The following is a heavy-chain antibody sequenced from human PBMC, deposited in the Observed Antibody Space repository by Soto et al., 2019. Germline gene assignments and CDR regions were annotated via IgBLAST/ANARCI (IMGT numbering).Heavy chain of an antibody. Sequence: QVQLQESGPGLVKPSETLSLTCTVSGGSVSSGSYYWSWIRQPPGKGLEWIGYIYYSGSTNYNPSLKSRVTISVDTSKNQFSLKLSSVTAADTAVYYCARVHGGIVGATWGYYYGMDVWGQGTTVTVSS. D-gene: IGHD1-26*01. CDR2: IYYSGST. CDR3: ARVHGGIVGATWGYYYGMDV. J-gene: IGHJ6*02. V-gene: IGHV4-61*01. CDR1: GGSVSSGSYY.